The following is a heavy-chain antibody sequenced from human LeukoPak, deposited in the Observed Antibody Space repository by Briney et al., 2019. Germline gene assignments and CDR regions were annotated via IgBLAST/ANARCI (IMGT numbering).Heavy chain of an antibody. Sequence: VASVKVSCKASGGTFSSYAISWVREAPGQGLEWMGGIIPIFGTANYAQKFQGRVTITADKSTSTAYMELSSLRSEDTAVYYCASAVKSVGFDAFDIWGQGTMVTVSS. CDR3: ASAVKSVGFDAFDI. CDR2: IIPIFGTA. D-gene: IGHD3-10*01. V-gene: IGHV1-69*06. J-gene: IGHJ3*02. CDR1: GGTFSSYA.